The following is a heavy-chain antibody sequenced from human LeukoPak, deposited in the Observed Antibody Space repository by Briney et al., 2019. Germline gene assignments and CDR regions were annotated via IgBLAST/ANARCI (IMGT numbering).Heavy chain of an antibody. CDR1: GFTFSSYA. CDR2: ISYDGSNK. CDR3: ASGRQLGY. D-gene: IGHD6-13*01. J-gene: IGHJ4*02. V-gene: IGHV3-30*04. Sequence: GGSLRLSCAASGFTFSSYAMHWVRQAPGKGLEWVAVISYDGSNKYYADSVKGRFTISRDDARNSLYLQMNSLRAEDTAVYYCASGRQLGYWGQGTLVTVSS.